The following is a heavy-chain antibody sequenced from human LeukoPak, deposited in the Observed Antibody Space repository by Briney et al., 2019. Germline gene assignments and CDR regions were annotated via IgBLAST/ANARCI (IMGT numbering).Heavy chain of an antibody. CDR1: GYTFSSYA. V-gene: IGHV3-64D*09. J-gene: IGHJ4*02. Sequence: PGGSLRLSCSASGYTFSSYAMHWVRQAPGKGLEYVSAISSNGGSTYYADSVKGRFTISRDNSKNTLYLQMSSLRAEDTAVYYCAKTYYYDSSGYYDWGQGTLVTVSS. CDR2: ISSNGGST. D-gene: IGHD3-22*01. CDR3: AKTYYYDSSGYYD.